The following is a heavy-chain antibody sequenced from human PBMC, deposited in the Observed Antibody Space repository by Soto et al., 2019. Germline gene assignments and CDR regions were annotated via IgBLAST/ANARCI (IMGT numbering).Heavy chain of an antibody. CDR1: GYILSSYN. J-gene: IGHJ4*02. CDR2: INPSGGRT. V-gene: IGHV1-46*01. D-gene: IGHD2-21*02. CDR3: ARTYCGADCPRRDFDY. Sequence: QVQLVQSGAEVKEPGASVKVSCKASGYILSSYNMHWVRQAPGQGLEWMGIINPSGGRTSYAQKFQDRVTMTRDTSTSTVYMELSSLRSEDTAVYYCARTYCGADCPRRDFDYWGQVTLVTVSS.